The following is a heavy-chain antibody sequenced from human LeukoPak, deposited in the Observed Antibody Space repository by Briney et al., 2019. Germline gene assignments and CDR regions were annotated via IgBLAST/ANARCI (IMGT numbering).Heavy chain of an antibody. V-gene: IGHV1-46*01. D-gene: IGHD5-12*01. CDR3: ARDNSVGDSAWWFDP. CDR1: GYTFTSSY. J-gene: IGHJ5*02. CDR2: ISPSGAST. Sequence: ASVKVSCKASGYTFTSSYLHWVRQAPGQGLEWMRMISPSGASTTYAQKFQGRVTMTRDMATSTDYMEVSSLRSEDTAVYYCARDNSVGDSAWWFDPWGQGTLVTVSS.